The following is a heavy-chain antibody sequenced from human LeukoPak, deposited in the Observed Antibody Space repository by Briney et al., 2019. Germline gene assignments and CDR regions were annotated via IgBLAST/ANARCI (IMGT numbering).Heavy chain of an antibody. CDR3: AKGPQVGSGYHPDY. Sequence: GGSLRLSCAASGFTLSSYAMTWVRQAPGKGLEWVSLISGSATYYADPVKGRFTISRDNSKNTLYLEMKSLRVEDTALFYCAKGPQVGSGYHPDYWGQGTLVTVSS. CDR1: GFTLSSYA. CDR2: ISGSAT. J-gene: IGHJ4*02. V-gene: IGHV3-23*01. D-gene: IGHD3-22*01.